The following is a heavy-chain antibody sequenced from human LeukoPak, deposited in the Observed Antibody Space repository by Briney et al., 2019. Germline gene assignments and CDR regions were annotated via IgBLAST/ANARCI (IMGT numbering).Heavy chain of an antibody. CDR1: GGSISSGECY. V-gene: IGHV4-30-4*01. CDR2: IYYSGST. D-gene: IGHD4-23*01. CDR3: ARDLLNEGNHLDY. Sequence: SETLSLTCTLSGGSISSGECYWLWIRLPSGKGVVWVGYIYYSGSTYYSPSLKSRVTISVDTSKNQFSLKLSSVTAADTAVYYCARDLLNEGNHLDYWGQGTLVTVSS. J-gene: IGHJ4*02.